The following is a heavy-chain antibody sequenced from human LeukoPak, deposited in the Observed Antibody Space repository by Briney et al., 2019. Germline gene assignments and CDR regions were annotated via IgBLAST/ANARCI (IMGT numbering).Heavy chain of an antibody. CDR2: ISGSGDST. V-gene: IGHV3-23*01. CDR1: GFTFSSYA. CDR3: AKDPYSSGPYNWFDP. J-gene: IGHJ5*02. Sequence: GGSLRLSCAASGFTFSSYAMTWVRQAPGKGVEWVSAISGSGDSTYYADSVKGLFTISRDNSKNTLYLQMNRLRAEDTAVYYCAKDPYSSGPYNWFDPWGQGTLVTVSS. D-gene: IGHD6-19*01.